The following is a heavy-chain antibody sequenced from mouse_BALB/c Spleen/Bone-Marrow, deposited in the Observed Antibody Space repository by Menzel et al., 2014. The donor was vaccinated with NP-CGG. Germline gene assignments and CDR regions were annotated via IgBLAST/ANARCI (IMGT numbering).Heavy chain of an antibody. J-gene: IGHJ4*01. CDR3: ARWEYYAMDY. D-gene: IGHD4-1*01. V-gene: IGHV14-3*02. CDR1: GSNIKDTY. CDR2: IDPADGNT. Sequence: LQQSGAELVKPGASVKLSCTASGSNIKDTYMHWVKQRPEQGLEWIGRIDPADGNTKYDPKFQGKATITADTSSNTAYLQLSSLTSEDTAVYYCARWEYYAMDYWGQGTSVTVSS.